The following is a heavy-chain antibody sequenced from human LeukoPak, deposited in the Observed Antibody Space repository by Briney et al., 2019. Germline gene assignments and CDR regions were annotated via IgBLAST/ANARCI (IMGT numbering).Heavy chain of an antibody. CDR3: ALYYYGSGSYLTDY. V-gene: IGHV4-34*01. Sequence: SETLSLTCAVYGGSFSGYYWSWSRQPPGKGLEWIGEINHSGSTNYNPSLKSRVTISVDTSKNQFSLKLSSVTAADTAVYYCALYYYGSGSYLTDYWGQGTLVTVSS. D-gene: IGHD3-10*01. CDR2: INHSGST. CDR1: GGSFSGYY. J-gene: IGHJ4*02.